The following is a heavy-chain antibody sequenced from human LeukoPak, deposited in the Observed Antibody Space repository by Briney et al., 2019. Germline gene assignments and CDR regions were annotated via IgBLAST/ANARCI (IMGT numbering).Heavy chain of an antibody. V-gene: IGHV4-34*01. Sequence: PSETLSLTCAGYGGSLSGYYWGWIRQPPGKGLEWIGEINHSGSTNYNPSLKSRVTISVDTSKNQFSLKLSSVTAADTAVYYCARHGPYFYDSRGYYVGPFNYWGQGTLVTVSS. CDR1: GGSLSGYY. CDR3: ARHGPYFYDSRGYYVGPFNY. CDR2: INHSGST. D-gene: IGHD3-22*01. J-gene: IGHJ4*02.